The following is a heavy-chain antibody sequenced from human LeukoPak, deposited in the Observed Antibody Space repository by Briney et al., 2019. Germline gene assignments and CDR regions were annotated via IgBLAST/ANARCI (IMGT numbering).Heavy chain of an antibody. V-gene: IGHV3-21*01. CDR2: ICSSSSSYI. D-gene: IGHD3-9*01. CDR3: ARDVPNDMLSGFVYYMDV. CDR1: GFTFSRYS. J-gene: IGHJ6*03. Sequence: GGSLRLSCAASGFTFSRYSMNWVRQAPGKGLEWVSAICSSSSSYIYYADAVKGRFTISRDNAKNSLNLQMNNLRAEDTAVYYCARDVPNDMLSGFVYYMDVWGKGPTVTVS.